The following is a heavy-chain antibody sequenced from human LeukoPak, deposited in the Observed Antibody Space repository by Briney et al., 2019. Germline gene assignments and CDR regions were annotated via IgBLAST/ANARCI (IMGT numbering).Heavy chain of an antibody. CDR2: ISNTGIT. V-gene: IGHV4-59*01. J-gene: IGHJ4*02. Sequence: SETLSLTCTVSGGPISTYYWNWIRQPPGKGLEWIGYISNTGITTYNPSLKSRVTISVDTSKSQFSLKLSSVTAADTAVYYCARSGGYSSSWSLWGQGTLVTVSS. D-gene: IGHD6-13*01. CDR1: GGPISTYY. CDR3: ARSGGYSSSWSL.